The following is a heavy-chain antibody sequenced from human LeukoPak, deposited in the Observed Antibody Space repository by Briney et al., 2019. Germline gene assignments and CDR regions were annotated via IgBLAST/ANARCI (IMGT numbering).Heavy chain of an antibody. Sequence: ASVKVSCKTSGYTFTDLYIHWVRQAPGQGLEWMGRVNPNRGGTDYAQKFQGRVTMTRDTSIGTAYMELNRLRSDDTAVYFCARGEVVPAAISYYYYGVAVWGQGTTVTVSS. V-gene: IGHV1-2*06. D-gene: IGHD2-2*02. CDR1: GYTFTDLY. CDR2: VNPNRGGT. CDR3: ARGEVVPAAISYYYYGVAV. J-gene: IGHJ6*02.